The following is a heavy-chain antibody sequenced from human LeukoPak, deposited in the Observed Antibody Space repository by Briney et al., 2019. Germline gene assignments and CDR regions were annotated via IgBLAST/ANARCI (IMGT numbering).Heavy chain of an antibody. Sequence: GGSLRLSCAASKFVFIDSFMAWFRQAPGKGLEWIAYISTTGNTLFYSDSVKGRFTISRDNDRESIYLQMNSLRVEDTAMYYCAREGAGAISNCFGLWGQGTLVTVSS. D-gene: IGHD3-3*02. J-gene: IGHJ4*02. V-gene: IGHV3-11*01. CDR1: KFVFIDSF. CDR2: ISTTGNTL. CDR3: AREGAGAISNCFGL.